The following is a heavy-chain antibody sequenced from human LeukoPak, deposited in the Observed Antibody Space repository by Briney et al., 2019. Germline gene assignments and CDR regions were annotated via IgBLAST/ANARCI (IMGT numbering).Heavy chain of an antibody. Sequence: PGGSLRLSWAASGFTFSSYAMSWVRQAPGKGLEWVSAISGSGGSTYYADSVKGRFTISRDNSKNTLYLQMNSLRAEDTAVYYCAKLPFGIAVAGAFDYWGQGTLVTVSS. V-gene: IGHV3-23*01. J-gene: IGHJ4*02. CDR3: AKLPFGIAVAGAFDY. CDR2: ISGSGGST. CDR1: GFTFSSYA. D-gene: IGHD6-19*01.